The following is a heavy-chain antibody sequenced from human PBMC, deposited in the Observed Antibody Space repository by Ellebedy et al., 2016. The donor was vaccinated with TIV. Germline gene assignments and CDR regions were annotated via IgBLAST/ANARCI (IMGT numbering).Heavy chain of an antibody. V-gene: IGHV3-23*01. D-gene: IGHD1-7*01. J-gene: IGHJ5*02. CDR3: AKDRGQRGSITGTTWINWFDP. CDR2: ISGSGGST. CDR1: GFTFSSYA. Sequence: GGSLRLSXAASGFTFSSYAMSWVRQAPGKGLEWVSAISGSGGSTYYADSVKGRFTISRDNSKNTLYLQMNSLRAEDTAVYYCAKDRGQRGSITGTTWINWFDPWGQGTLVTVSS.